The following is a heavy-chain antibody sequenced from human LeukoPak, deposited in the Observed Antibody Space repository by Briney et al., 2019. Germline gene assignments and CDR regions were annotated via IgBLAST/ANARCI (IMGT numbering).Heavy chain of an antibody. J-gene: IGHJ4*02. D-gene: IGHD6-19*01. V-gene: IGHV7-4-1*02. CDR1: GYTFTNYA. Sequence: ASVKVSCKASGYTFTNYAMNWVRQAPGQGLEWMGWINTNTGNPTYAQGFTGRFVFSLDTSVSTAYLQISSLKAEDTAVYYCARAYSSGWYAYSGYWGQGTLVTVSS. CDR2: INTNTGNP. CDR3: ARAYSSGWYAYSGY.